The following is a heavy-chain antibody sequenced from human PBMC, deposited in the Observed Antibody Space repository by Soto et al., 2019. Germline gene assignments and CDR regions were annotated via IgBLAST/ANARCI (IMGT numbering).Heavy chain of an antibody. V-gene: IGHV1-2*04. CDR3: ARVGGGLASLGYYGRDV. J-gene: IGHJ6*02. CDR2: INPNSGGT. CDR1: GYTFIGYY. Sequence: VKVSCKASGYTFIGYYIRWVRQAPGQGLEWMGWINPNSGGTNYAQRFQGWVTMTRDRSISTAYMELSRLKSDDTAVYYCARVGGGLASLGYYGRDVWGQGTTVTVSS. D-gene: IGHD3-10*01.